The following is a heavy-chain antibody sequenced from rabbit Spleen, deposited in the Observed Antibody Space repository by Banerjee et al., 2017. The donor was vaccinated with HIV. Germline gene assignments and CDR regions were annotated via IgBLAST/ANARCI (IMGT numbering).Heavy chain of an antibody. D-gene: IGHD8-1*01. J-gene: IGHJ4*01. Sequence: QQQLEESGGGLVKPGGTLTLTCTASGFSFSASDYMCWVRQAPGKGLEWIGYIDPVFGITYYANWVNGRFSISRENAQNTVFLQMTSLTAADTATYFCARDGAGGSYFALWGQGTLVTVS. CDR1: GFSFSASDY. CDR3: ARDGAGGSYFAL. CDR2: IDPVFGIT. V-gene: IGHV1S43*01.